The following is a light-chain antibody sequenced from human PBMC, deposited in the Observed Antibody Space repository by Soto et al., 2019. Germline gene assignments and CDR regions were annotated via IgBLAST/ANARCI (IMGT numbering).Light chain of an antibody. CDR3: HLWDIRSDQVV. Sequence: SYELTQPPSVSVAPGQTARITCGGNNIGRKSVHWYRQKPGQAPLLVVSDDTDRPSGIPERFSGSKSANTANLTISGVEGGDEADYYCHLWDIRSDQVVFGGGTKLTVL. CDR2: DDT. CDR1: NIGRKS. V-gene: IGLV3-21*02. J-gene: IGLJ2*01.